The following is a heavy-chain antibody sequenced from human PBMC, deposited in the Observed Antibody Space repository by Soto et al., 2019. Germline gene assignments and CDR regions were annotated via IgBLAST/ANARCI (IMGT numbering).Heavy chain of an antibody. CDR2: IYPGDSDT. CDR3: AKDVGWSLPAGYLDS. CDR1: GYSFTSYW. Sequence: GASLKISCKGSGYSFTSYWIGWVRQMPGKGLEWMGIIYPGDSDTRYSPSFQGPVTIFRDHAKNSVHLQMNSLRAEDTAFCFCAKDVGWSLPAGYLDSWGQGTLVTVSS. V-gene: IGHV5-51*01. D-gene: IGHD1-26*01. J-gene: IGHJ4*02.